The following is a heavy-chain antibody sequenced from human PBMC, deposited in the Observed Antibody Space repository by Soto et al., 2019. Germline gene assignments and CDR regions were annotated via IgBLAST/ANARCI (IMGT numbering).Heavy chain of an antibody. D-gene: IGHD3-3*01. J-gene: IGHJ4*02. CDR2: ISYDGSNK. CDR1: GFTFSSYA. CDR3: ARGDFGVVIKAFDY. V-gene: IGHV3-30-3*01. Sequence: GGSLRLSCAASGFTFSSYAMHWVRQAPGKGLEWVAVISYDGSNKYYADSVKGRFTISRDNSKNTLYLQMNSLRAEDTAVYYCARGDFGVVIKAFDYWGQGTLVTAPQ.